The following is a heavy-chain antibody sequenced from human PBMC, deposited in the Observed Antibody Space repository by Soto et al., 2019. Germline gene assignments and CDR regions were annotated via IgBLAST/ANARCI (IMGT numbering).Heavy chain of an antibody. CDR3: ATMKRARLDS. D-gene: IGHD6-25*01. Sequence: QEQVVQSGPAMKEPGSSVKVSCRASGIMSSGYGFSWVRQAPGQGLQWVGVINPTLDSIHYAQNLQGRVSITVDKSTDTAYLEVTSLRLEDTAIYFCATMKRARLDSWGRGTVVTVSS. CDR1: GIMSSGYG. CDR2: INPTLDSI. J-gene: IGHJ4*02. V-gene: IGHV1-69*06.